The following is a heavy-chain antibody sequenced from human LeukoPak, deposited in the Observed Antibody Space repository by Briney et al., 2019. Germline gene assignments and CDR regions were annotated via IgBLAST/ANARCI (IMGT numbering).Heavy chain of an antibody. J-gene: IGHJ4*02. D-gene: IGHD4-11*01. Sequence: SETLSLTCTVSGYSISSGLYWAWIRQPPGKGLEWIGNIVPVHGGNTKYSSSLKGRVTISADTFKNQFSLSLSSETAADTAIYYCARDDYSNHDSADWGQGTPVTVSS. CDR2: IVPVHGGNT. CDR3: ARDDYSNHDSAD. V-gene: IGHV4-38-2*02. CDR1: GYSISSGLY.